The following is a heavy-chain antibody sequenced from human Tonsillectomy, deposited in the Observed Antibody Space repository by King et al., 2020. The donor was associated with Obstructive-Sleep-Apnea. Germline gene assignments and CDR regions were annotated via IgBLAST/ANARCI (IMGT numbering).Heavy chain of an antibody. J-gene: IGHJ6*02. D-gene: IGHD3-10*01. CDR1: GYTFTNYG. Sequence: QLAQSGAEVKKPGASVKVSCKASGYTFTNYGISWVRQAPGQGLEWMGWISAYNGNTNYAQNLLGRVTMTTDTSTRTAYMELRSLRSDDTAVYYCARERMKLLWFGESYYGMDVWGQGTTVTVSS. CDR3: ARERMKLLWFGESYYGMDV. V-gene: IGHV1-18*01. CDR2: ISAYNGNT.